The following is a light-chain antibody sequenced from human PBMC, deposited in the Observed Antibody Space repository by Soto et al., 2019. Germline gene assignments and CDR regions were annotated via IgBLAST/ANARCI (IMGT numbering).Light chain of an antibody. CDR3: QQWSLYSWT. V-gene: IGKV1-5*03. CDR2: KAS. CDR1: QGITNR. J-gene: IGKJ1*01. Sequence: DIQMTQSPSSVSASVGARVPITCRASQGITNRLAWYQQKPGKAPKLLIYKASGLESGVPSRFSGSGSGTDFTLTIYNLQPDDVATYYCQQWSLYSWTFGQGTKVDI.